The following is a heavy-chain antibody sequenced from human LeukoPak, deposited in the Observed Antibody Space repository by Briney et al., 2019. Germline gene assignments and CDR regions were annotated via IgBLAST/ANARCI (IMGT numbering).Heavy chain of an antibody. V-gene: IGHV3-30-3*01. Sequence: SCKASGGTFSSYAMHWVRQAPGKGLEWVAVISYDGSNKYYADSVKGRFTISRDNSKNTLYLQMNSLRAEDTAVYYCAATSRSPGKDYWGQGTLVTVSS. CDR3: AATSRSPGKDY. D-gene: IGHD1-26*01. CDR2: ISYDGSNK. CDR1: GGTFSSYA. J-gene: IGHJ4*02.